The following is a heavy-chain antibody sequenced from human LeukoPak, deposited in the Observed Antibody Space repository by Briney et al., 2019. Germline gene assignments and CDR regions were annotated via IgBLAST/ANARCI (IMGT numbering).Heavy chain of an antibody. V-gene: IGHV4-59*01. CDR3: ARLWFGE. Sequence: SETLSLTCAVYGGSFSGYYWSWIRQPPGKGLEWIGYIYYSGSTNYNPSLKSRVTISVDTSKNQFSLKLSSVTAADTAVYYCARLWFGEWGQGTLVTVSS. J-gene: IGHJ4*02. CDR2: IYYSGST. CDR1: GGSFSGYY. D-gene: IGHD3-10*01.